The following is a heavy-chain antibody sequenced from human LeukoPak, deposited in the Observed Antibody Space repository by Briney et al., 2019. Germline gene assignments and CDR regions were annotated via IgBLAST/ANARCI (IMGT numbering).Heavy chain of an antibody. V-gene: IGHV1-18*01. CDR2: ISTYNGNT. CDR3: ARGGYADSLDY. Sequence: ASVKVSCKASGYTFTSYGITWVRQAPGQGLEGMGWISTYNGNTDSAQKLQGRVTMTTDTSTSTAYMELRSLRSDDTAVYYCARGGYADSLDYWGLGTLVTVSS. J-gene: IGHJ4*02. D-gene: IGHD2-8*01. CDR1: GYTFTSYG.